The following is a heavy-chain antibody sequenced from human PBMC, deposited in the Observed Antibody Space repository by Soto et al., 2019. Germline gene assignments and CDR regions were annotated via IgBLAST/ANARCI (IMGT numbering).Heavy chain of an antibody. CDR3: AKDGGGGWDFDY. CDR1: GFTFDDYT. D-gene: IGHD6-19*01. Sequence: EVQLVESGGVVVQPGGSLRLSCAASGFTFDDYTMHWFRQAPGKGLEWGSLISWDGGSTYYADSVKGRFTISRDNSKNALYLQMNSLRTEDTALYYCAKDGGGGWDFDYWGQGTLVTVSS. J-gene: IGHJ4*02. V-gene: IGHV3-43*01. CDR2: ISWDGGST.